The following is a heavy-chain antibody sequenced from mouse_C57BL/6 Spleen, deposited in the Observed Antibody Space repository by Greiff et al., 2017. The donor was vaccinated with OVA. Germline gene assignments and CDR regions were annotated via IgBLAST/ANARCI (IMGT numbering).Heavy chain of an antibody. CDR2: INPNNGGT. Sequence: EVQLVESGPELVKPGASVKIPCKASGYTFTDYNMDWVKQSHGKSLEWIGDINPNNGGTIYNQKFKGKATLTVDKSSSTAYMELRSLTSEDTAVYYCARGYSNYDWYFDVWGTGTTVTVSS. J-gene: IGHJ1*03. CDR3: ARGYSNYDWYFDV. D-gene: IGHD2-5*01. V-gene: IGHV1-18*01. CDR1: GYTFTDYN.